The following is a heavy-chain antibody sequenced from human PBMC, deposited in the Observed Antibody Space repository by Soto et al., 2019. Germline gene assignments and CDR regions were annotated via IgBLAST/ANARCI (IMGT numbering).Heavy chain of an antibody. Sequence: XSLRLSCAASGFTFSSYAMHWVRQAPGKGLEWVAVISYDGSNKYYADSVKGRFTISRDNSKNTLYLQMNSLRAEDTAVYYCAREVALDRQYYFDYWGQGTLVTVSS. V-gene: IGHV3-30-3*01. CDR2: ISYDGSNK. CDR3: AREVALDRQYYFDY. J-gene: IGHJ4*02. D-gene: IGHD5-12*01. CDR1: GFTFSSYA.